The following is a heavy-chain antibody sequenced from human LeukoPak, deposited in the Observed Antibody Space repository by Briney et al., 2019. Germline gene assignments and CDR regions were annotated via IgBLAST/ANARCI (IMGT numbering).Heavy chain of an antibody. D-gene: IGHD2-2*02. CDR2: IYYSGST. Sequence: PSETLSLTCTVSGGSISSSSYYWGWIRQPPGKGLEWIGSIYYSGSTYYNPSLKSRVTISVDTSKNQFSLKLSSVTAADTAVYYCARIVVPAAIRGGYYYYMDVWDKGTTVTVSS. V-gene: IGHV4-39*07. J-gene: IGHJ6*03. CDR1: GGSISSSSYY. CDR3: ARIVVPAAIRGGYYYYMDV.